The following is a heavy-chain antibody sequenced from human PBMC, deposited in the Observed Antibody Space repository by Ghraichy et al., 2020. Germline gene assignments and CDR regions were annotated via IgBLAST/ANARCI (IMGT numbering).Heavy chain of an antibody. CDR2: ISTSGSTI. Sequence: GGSLRLSCAASGFTFNDYYMSWIRQAPGKGLEWVSYISTSGSTIYYTDSVRGRFTISKDNAKNSLYLLMNSLRAEDTAVYFCARGRDYSNFLAFDYWGQGTLVTVSS. CDR1: GFTFNDYY. V-gene: IGHV3-11*04. CDR3: ARGRDYSNFLAFDY. D-gene: IGHD4-11*01. J-gene: IGHJ4*02.